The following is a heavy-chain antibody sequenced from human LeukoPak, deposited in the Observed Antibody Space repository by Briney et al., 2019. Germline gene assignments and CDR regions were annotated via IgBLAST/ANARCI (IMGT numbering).Heavy chain of an antibody. CDR3: ARYSYWKYYYGSGSYADWGMDV. D-gene: IGHD3-10*01. J-gene: IGHJ6*04. CDR1: GGSFSGYY. Sequence: PSETLSLTCAVYGGSFSGYYWSWIRQPPGKGLEWIGEINHSGSTNYNPSLKSRVTLSVDTSKNQFSLKLSSVTAADTAVYYCARYSYWKYYYGSGSYADWGMDVWGKGTTVTVSS. V-gene: IGHV4-34*01. CDR2: INHSGST.